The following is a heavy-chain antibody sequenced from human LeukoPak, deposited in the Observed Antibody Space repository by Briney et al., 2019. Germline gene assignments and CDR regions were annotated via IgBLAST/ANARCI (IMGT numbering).Heavy chain of an antibody. Sequence: ASVKVSCKASGYTFTGYYMHWVRQAPGQGLEWMGWINPNSGGTNYAQKFQGRVTMTRDTSISTAYMELSRLRSDDTAVYYCARANYGSGSYWFDYWGQGTLVTVSS. D-gene: IGHD3-10*01. J-gene: IGHJ4*02. CDR1: GYTFTGYY. CDR3: ARANYGSGSYWFDY. V-gene: IGHV1-2*02. CDR2: INPNSGGT.